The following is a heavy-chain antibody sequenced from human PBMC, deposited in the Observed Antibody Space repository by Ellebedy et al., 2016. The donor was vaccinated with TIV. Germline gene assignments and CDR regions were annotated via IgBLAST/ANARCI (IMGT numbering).Heavy chain of an antibody. CDR3: ALSSGGEAFDI. Sequence: MPSETLSLTCGVSGDSISSTNWWTWVRQPPGKGLEWIGQVYPSGTTMYNPSLKDRVTMSVDKSKNQFSLILNSVTAVDTAVYYCALSSGGEAFDIWGQGTMVTVSS. D-gene: IGHD3-22*01. CDR2: VYPSGTT. J-gene: IGHJ3*02. CDR1: GDSISSTNW. V-gene: IGHV4-4*02.